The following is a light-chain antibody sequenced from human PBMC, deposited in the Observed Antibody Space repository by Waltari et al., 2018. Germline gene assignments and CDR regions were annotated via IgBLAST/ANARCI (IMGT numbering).Light chain of an antibody. CDR2: NAS. V-gene: IGKV3-20*01. CDR3: QQYGTSRRT. Sequence: EIVFRQSPGTLSLSPGDRATLSCRASQSVSTSYVAWYQQKAGQAPRLLIYNASTRATGIPDRFSGSGSGTDFTLTLSRVEPEDFAVYYCQQYGTSRRTFGQGTKVEIK. J-gene: IGKJ1*01. CDR1: QSVSTSY.